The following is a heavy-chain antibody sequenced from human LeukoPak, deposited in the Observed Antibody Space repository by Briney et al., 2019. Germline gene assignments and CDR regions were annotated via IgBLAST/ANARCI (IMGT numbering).Heavy chain of an antibody. CDR2: IRSNGDTT. CDR3: AKGQELDDGVFDS. V-gene: IGHV3-23*01. J-gene: IGHJ4*02. CDR1: GFTFRSIA. Sequence: PGGSLRLSCAASGFTFRSIAMTWVRQAPGKGLEWVSSIRSNGDTTYNADSVKGRFTIPRDNSKNTLYLQMNRLRVEDTAIYYCAKGQELDDGVFDSWGQGTLVTVSS. D-gene: IGHD1-1*01.